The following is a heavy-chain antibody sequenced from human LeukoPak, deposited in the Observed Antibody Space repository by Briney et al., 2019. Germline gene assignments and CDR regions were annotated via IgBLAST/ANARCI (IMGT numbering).Heavy chain of an antibody. CDR3: ARVCGDFWSGYYMNLWFDP. CDR1: GGSISSYY. Sequence: SETLSLTCTVSGGSISSYYWSWIRQPPGKGLEWIGYIYYSGSTNYNPSLKGRVTISVDTSKNQFSLKLSSVTAADTAVYYCARVCGDFWSGYYMNLWFDPWGQGTLVTVSS. D-gene: IGHD3-3*01. V-gene: IGHV4-59*12. CDR2: IYYSGST. J-gene: IGHJ5*02.